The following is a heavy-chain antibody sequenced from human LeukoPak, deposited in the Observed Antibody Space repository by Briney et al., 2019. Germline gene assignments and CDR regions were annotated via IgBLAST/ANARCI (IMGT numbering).Heavy chain of an antibody. CDR2: IYTSGVT. V-gene: IGHV4-4*07. D-gene: IGHD2-15*01. J-gene: IGHJ6*03. CDR3: ATEWTGYCNGGSCPFHMYV. Sequence: SETLSLTCTVSGGSISSYYWSWMRQPAGKGLEWIGRIYTSGVTHYNPSLDSRVTMSVDTSKNQFSLKLRSVTAADTAMYYCATEWTGYCNGGSCPFHMYVWGKGTTVTVSS. CDR1: GGSISSYY.